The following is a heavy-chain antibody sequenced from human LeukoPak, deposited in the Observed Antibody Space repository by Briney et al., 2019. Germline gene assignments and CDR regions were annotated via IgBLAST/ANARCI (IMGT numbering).Heavy chain of an antibody. CDR1: GFTVSSNY. Sequence: GGSLRLSCAASGFTVSSNYMSWVRQAPGKGLEWVSVIYSGGGTYYADSVKGRFTISRDNSKNTLYLQMNSLRAEDTAVYYCARVARDGYNFGGIDYWGQGTLVTVSS. J-gene: IGHJ4*02. CDR3: ARVARDGYNFGGIDY. V-gene: IGHV3-53*01. D-gene: IGHD5-24*01. CDR2: IYSGGGT.